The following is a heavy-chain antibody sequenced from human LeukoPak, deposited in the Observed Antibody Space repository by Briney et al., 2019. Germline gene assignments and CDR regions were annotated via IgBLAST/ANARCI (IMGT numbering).Heavy chain of an antibody. CDR2: ISSSGSTI. D-gene: IGHD4-23*01. Sequence: GGSLRLSCAASGFTFSSYWTSWVRQAPGKGLEWVSYISSSGSTIYYADSVKGRFTISRDNAKNSLYLQMNSLRDEDTAVYYCARWAFGGYYFDYWGQGVLVTVSS. J-gene: IGHJ4*02. CDR3: ARWAFGGYYFDY. CDR1: GFTFSSYW. V-gene: IGHV3-48*02.